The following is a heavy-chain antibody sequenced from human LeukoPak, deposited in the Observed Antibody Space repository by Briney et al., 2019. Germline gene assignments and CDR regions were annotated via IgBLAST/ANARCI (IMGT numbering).Heavy chain of an antibody. V-gene: IGHV3-21*01. CDR1: EFTFNTYT. CDR3: ASREPAGH. D-gene: IGHD1-14*01. CDR2: IHTSGDI. J-gene: IGHJ4*02. Sequence: PGESLRLSCAAAEFTFNTYTMIWVRQAPGKGLEWVSSIHTSGDIYYADSVKGRFTISRDDATNSLLLQMHSQRADDTAVYYCASREPAGHWGQGTLVTVSS.